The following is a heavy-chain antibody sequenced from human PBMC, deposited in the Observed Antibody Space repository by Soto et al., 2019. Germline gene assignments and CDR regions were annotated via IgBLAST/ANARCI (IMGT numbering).Heavy chain of an antibody. J-gene: IGHJ4*02. D-gene: IGHD4-17*01. CDR3: ASRYGDYYFDY. V-gene: IGHV4-39*01. CDR1: GGSISSSSYY. CDR2: IYYSGST. Sequence: QLLESGPGLVKPSETLSLTCTVSGGSISSSSYYWGWIRQPPGKGLEWIGSIYYSGSTYYNPSLKSRVTISVDTSKNQFSLKLSSVTAADTAVYYCASRYGDYYFDYWGQGTLVTVSS.